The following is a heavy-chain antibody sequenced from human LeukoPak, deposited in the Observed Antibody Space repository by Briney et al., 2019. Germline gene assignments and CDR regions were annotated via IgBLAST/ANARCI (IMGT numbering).Heavy chain of an antibody. J-gene: IGHJ4*02. CDR2: ISSSGSTI. D-gene: IGHD3-10*01. V-gene: IGHV3-11*04. CDR1: GFTVSSNY. Sequence: GGSLRLSCAASGFTVSSNYMSWVRQAPGKGLEWVSYISSSGSTIYYADSVKGRFTISRDNAKNSLYLQMNSLRAEDTAVYYCAKLGRNYFDYWGQGTLVSVSS. CDR3: AKLGRNYFDY.